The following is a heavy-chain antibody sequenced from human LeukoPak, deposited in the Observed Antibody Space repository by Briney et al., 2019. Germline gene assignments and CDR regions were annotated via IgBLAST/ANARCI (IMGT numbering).Heavy chain of an antibody. D-gene: IGHD2/OR15-2a*01. CDR2: MNPNSGNT. V-gene: IGHV1-8*01. CDR3: ARSLSRIKLYNWFDP. J-gene: IGHJ5*02. Sequence: ASVTVSFKSSGYTFTSYDINWVRQATGQGLEWMGWMNPNSGNTGYAQKFQGRVTMTRNTSISTAYMELSSLRSEDTAVYYCARSLSRIKLYNWFDPWGQGTLVTVSS. CDR1: GYTFTSYD.